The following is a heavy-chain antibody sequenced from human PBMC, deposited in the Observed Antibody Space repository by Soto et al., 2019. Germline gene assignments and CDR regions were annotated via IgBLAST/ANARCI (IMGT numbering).Heavy chain of an antibody. CDR3: ARASRVVAATLSSSDP. Sequence: GASVKVSCKASGGTFSSYAISWVRQAPGQGLEWMGGIIPIFGTANYAQKFQGRVTITADESTSTAYMELSSLRSEDTAVYYCARASRVVAATLSSSDPWGQGTLVTVSS. D-gene: IGHD2-15*01. V-gene: IGHV1-69*13. CDR2: IIPIFGTA. CDR1: GGTFSSYA. J-gene: IGHJ5*02.